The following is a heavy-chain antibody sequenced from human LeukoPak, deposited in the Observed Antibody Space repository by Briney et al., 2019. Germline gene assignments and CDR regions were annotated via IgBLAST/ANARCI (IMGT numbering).Heavy chain of an antibody. V-gene: IGHV4-39*01. CDR1: GGSISSSSDY. CDR2: IYHSETT. CDR3: GRPNPDSSGYYGSFDP. J-gene: IGHJ5*02. D-gene: IGHD3-22*01. Sequence: SETLSLTCSVSGGSISSSSDYWGWVRQPPGKGLEWIGSIYHSETTYYNPSLKSRVIISVDTSKNQLSLKLNSVTAADTAVYYCGRPNPDSSGYYGSFDPWGQGILVTVSS.